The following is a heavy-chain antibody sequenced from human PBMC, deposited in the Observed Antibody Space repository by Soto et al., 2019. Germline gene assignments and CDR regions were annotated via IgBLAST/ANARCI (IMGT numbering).Heavy chain of an antibody. Sequence: EVQLLESGGGLVQPGGSLRLSCAASGFTFSSSAMSWVRQAPGKGLDWVSAISGNGDTTYYADSVKGRFTISRDISKNTLYLQKNSLRAEDTAVYYCAKFRGYDLGSTTFQHWGQGTLVTVSS. J-gene: IGHJ1*01. CDR1: GFTFSSSA. D-gene: IGHD5-12*01. CDR3: AKFRGYDLGSTTFQH. V-gene: IGHV3-23*01. CDR2: ISGNGDTT.